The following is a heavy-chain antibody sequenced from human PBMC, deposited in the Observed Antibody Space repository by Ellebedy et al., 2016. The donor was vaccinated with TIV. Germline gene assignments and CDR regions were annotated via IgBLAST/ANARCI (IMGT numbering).Heavy chain of an antibody. CDR2: IWYDGSNK. J-gene: IGHJ4*02. V-gene: IGHV3-33*08. CDR1: GFTVSSNY. CDR3: ARELRGSSWYPFDY. D-gene: IGHD6-13*01. Sequence: GESLKISCAASGFTVSSNYMSWVRQAPGKGLEWVAVIWYDGSNKYYADSVKGRFTISRDNSKNTLYLQMNSLRAEDTAVYYCARELRGSSWYPFDYWGQGTLVTVSS.